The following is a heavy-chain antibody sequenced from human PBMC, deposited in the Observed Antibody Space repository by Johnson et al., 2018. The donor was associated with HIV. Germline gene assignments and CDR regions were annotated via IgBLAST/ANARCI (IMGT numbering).Heavy chain of an antibody. J-gene: IGHJ3*02. D-gene: IGHD3-22*01. CDR3: ARPYDDTNDHYLYAFDI. CDR1: GFTFRTYG. Sequence: VQLVESGGGVVQPGRSLRLSCAATGFTFRTYGMHWVRQAPGKGLEWVAVVSFDGNNKYYADSVKGRFTISRDNSKNTLYLQMNSLRAEDTAVYYCARPYDDTNDHYLYAFDIWGQGTVVTVSS. CDR2: VSFDGNNK. V-gene: IGHV3-30*03.